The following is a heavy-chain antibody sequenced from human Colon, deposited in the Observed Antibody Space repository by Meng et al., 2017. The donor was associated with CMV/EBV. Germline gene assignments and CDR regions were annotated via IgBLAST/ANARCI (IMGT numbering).Heavy chain of an antibody. J-gene: IGHJ5*02. Sequence: VASGADRSGKYYWEWHRQPPGKGLEWIGTIFCSEGTYYNPSLKSRITISLDTSKNQFSLKLSSVTAADTAVYYCTRDLETANWLDPWGQGTLVTVSS. V-gene: IGHV4-39*07. D-gene: IGHD1-1*01. CDR3: TRDLETANWLDP. CDR1: SGADRSGKYY. CDR2: IFCSEGT.